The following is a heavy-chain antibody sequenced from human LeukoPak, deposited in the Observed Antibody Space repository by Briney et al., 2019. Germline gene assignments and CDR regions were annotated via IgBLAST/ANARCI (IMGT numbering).Heavy chain of an antibody. Sequence: QPGGSLRLSCAASGFTLSSVEMNWVRQAPGKGLEWVAYISPSFSTIYSPDSVKGRFTISRDNAKNSLYLQMNSLRAEDTAVYFCARVGALSSSWLLYWGQGTLVTVSS. D-gene: IGHD6-13*01. CDR1: GFTLSSVE. CDR3: ARVGALSSSWLLY. CDR2: ISPSFSTI. V-gene: IGHV3-48*03. J-gene: IGHJ4*02.